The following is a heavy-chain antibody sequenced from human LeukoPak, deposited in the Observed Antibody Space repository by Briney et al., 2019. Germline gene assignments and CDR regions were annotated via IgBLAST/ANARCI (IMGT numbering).Heavy chain of an antibody. CDR3: ARDGYEFGELNFPNWFDP. CDR2: ISSSGSSI. V-gene: IGHV3-11*04. Sequence: GGSLRLSCAASGFTFSDYYMSWIRQAPGKGLEWVSYISSSGSSIYYADSVKGRFTISRDNAKNSLYLQMNSLRAEDTAVYYCARDGYEFGELNFPNWFDPWGPGTLVTVSS. CDR1: GFTFSDYY. J-gene: IGHJ5*02. D-gene: IGHD3-10*01.